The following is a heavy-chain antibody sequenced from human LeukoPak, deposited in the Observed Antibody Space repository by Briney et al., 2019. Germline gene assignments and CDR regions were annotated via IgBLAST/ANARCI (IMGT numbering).Heavy chain of an antibody. Sequence: GGSLRLSCAASGFTFSSYGMHWVRRAPGKGLEWVAVIWYDGSNKHYADSVKGRFTISRDNSKNTLYLQMNSLRAEDTAVYYYAREDYDYVWGSYRPLDYWGQGTLVTVSS. D-gene: IGHD3-16*02. CDR3: AREDYDYVWGSYRPLDY. J-gene: IGHJ4*02. CDR1: GFTFSSYG. V-gene: IGHV3-33*01. CDR2: IWYDGSNK.